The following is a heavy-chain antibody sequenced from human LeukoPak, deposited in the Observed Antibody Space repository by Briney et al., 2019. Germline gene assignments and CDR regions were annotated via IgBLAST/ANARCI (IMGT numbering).Heavy chain of an antibody. D-gene: IGHD1-20*01. CDR3: AKDIGYNWNVGFDP. Sequence: GGSLRLSCAASGFTYSSYGMHWVRQAPGKGLEWVAFIRYDGSNKYYADSVKGRFTISRDNSKNTLYLQMNSLRAEDTAVYYCAKDIGYNWNVGFDPWGQGTLVTVSS. CDR1: GFTYSSYG. V-gene: IGHV3-30*02. CDR2: IRYDGSNK. J-gene: IGHJ5*02.